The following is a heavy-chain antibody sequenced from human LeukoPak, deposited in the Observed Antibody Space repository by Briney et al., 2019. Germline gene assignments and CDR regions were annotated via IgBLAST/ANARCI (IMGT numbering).Heavy chain of an antibody. CDR1: GFTFSSYR. Sequence: GGSLRLSCAASGFTFSSYRMNWVRQAPGQGLEGVSSISSSSSYIYYADSVKGRFTISRDNAKNSLYLQMNSLRAEDTAVYYCARDPYNGDYTTGGSDYWGQGTLVTVSS. J-gene: IGHJ4*02. V-gene: IGHV3-21*01. CDR2: ISSSSSYI. D-gene: IGHD4-17*01. CDR3: ARDPYNGDYTTGGSDY.